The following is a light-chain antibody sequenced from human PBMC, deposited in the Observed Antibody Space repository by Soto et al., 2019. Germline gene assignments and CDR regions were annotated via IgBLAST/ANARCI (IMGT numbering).Light chain of an antibody. Sequence: AIRMTQSPSSFSASTGDRVTITCRASQGISSYLAWYQQKPGKAPKLLIYAASTLQSGVPSRFSGSGSGTDFTFTISSLQPEDIATYYCQQYDNLPITFGGGTKVDIK. CDR2: AAS. CDR1: QGISSY. V-gene: IGKV1-8*01. CDR3: QQYDNLPIT. J-gene: IGKJ4*01.